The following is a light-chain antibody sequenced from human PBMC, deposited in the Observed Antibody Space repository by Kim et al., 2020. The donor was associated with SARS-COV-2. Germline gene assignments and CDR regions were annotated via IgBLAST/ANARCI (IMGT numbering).Light chain of an antibody. CDR3: SSFPTSNRYVV. CDR2: DVN. V-gene: IGLV2-14*03. CDR1: HRHY. Sequence: SVPPGPSLNASCPKTHRHYVSWYIPHPGKAPKRIIYDVNLLPYGVSSNFSDSKSGDSASLTIFGLQAAHAADYYCSSFPTSNRYVVFGGGTTVTVL. J-gene: IGLJ2*01.